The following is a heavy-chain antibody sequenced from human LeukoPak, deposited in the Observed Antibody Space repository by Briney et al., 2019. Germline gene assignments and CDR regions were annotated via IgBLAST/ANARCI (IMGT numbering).Heavy chain of an antibody. CDR2: INPNSGGT. CDR3: ASLLVGSGSYLS. D-gene: IGHD3-10*01. J-gene: IGHJ4*02. V-gene: IGHV1-2*02. CDR1: GYTFTGYY. Sequence: ASVKVSCKASGYTFTGYYMHWVRQAPGQGLEWMGWINPNSGGTNYAQKFQGRVTMTRDTSIGTAYMELSRLRSDDTAVYYCASLLVGSGSYLSWGQGTLATVSS.